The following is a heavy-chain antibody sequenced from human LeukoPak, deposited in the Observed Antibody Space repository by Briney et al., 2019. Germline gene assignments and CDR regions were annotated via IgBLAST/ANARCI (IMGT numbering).Heavy chain of an antibody. V-gene: IGHV4-34*01. J-gene: IGHJ6*03. CDR3: AREEISDDFWSDYPPVGYMDV. Sequence: PSETLPLTCAVYGGSFSDYYWSWIRQPPGKGLEWIGEINHSGSTNYNPSLKSRVPISVDTSKNQFSLKLSSVTAADTALYYCAREEISDDFWSDYPPVGYMDVWGKGTPVTVSS. D-gene: IGHD3-3*01. CDR2: INHSGST. CDR1: GGSFSDYY.